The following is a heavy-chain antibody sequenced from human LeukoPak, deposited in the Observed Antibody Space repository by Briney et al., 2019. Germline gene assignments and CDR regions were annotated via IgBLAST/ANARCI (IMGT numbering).Heavy chain of an antibody. V-gene: IGHV1-46*01. J-gene: IGHJ6*03. CDR2: INPSGGST. D-gene: IGHD3-10*01. CDR3: ARVKVRGFLGLKRWFYMDV. Sequence: ASVKVSCKASGYTFTSYGISWVRQAPGQGLEWMGIINPSGGSTSYAQKFQGRVTMTRDMSTSTVYMELSSLRSEDTAVYYCARVKVRGFLGLKRWFYMDVWGKGTTVTVSS. CDR1: GYTFTSYG.